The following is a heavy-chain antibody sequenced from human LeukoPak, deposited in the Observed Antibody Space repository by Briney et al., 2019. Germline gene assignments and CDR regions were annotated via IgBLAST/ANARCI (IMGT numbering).Heavy chain of an antibody. J-gene: IGHJ3*02. CDR1: GGSVSDFY. Sequence: SETLSLTCGVQGGSVSDFYWSWIRQPPGKGLEWIGSIYYSGSTYYNPSLKSRVTISVDTSKNQFSLKLSSVTAADTAVYYCARTEIAAAGLYAFDIWGQGTMVTVSS. CDR2: IYYSGST. D-gene: IGHD6-13*01. CDR3: ARTEIAAAGLYAFDI. V-gene: IGHV4-34*01.